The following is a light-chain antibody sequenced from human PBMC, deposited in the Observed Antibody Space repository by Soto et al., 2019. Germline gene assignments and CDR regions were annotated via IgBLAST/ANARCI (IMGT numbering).Light chain of an antibody. CDR3: QSQDSSLNSWV. V-gene: IGLV1-40*01. J-gene: IGLJ3*02. Sequence: QSVLTQPPSMSGAPGQRVTISCTGSSPNIGAGYDVHWYQLLPGTAPKLLIYGNTNRPSGVPDRFSGSKSGTSASLAITGLRAEDEADYYGQSQDSSLNSWVFGGGTKLTVL. CDR2: GNT. CDR1: SPNIGAGYD.